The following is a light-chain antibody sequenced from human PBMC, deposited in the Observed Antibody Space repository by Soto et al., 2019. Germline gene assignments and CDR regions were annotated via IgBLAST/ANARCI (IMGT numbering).Light chain of an antibody. V-gene: IGKV3-20*01. J-gene: IGKJ3*01. CDR1: QTVSSSY. CDR2: GAS. CDR3: QQYGNSRFT. Sequence: EIVLTQSPGTLSLSPGERATLSCRASQTVSSSYLAWYQQKPGQAPRILIYGASSRATGIPDRFSGSGSGTDFTLTISRLEPEDFAVYYCQQYGNSRFTFGPGTKVDIK.